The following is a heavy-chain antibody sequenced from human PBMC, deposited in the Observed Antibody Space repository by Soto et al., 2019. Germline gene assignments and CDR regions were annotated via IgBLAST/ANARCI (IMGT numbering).Heavy chain of an antibody. V-gene: IGHV3-30*18. J-gene: IGHJ6*02. CDR2: ISYDGSNK. CDR1: GFTFSSYG. Sequence: GGSLRLSCAASGFTFSSYGMHWVRQAPGKGLEWVAVISYDGSNKYYADSVKGRFTISRDNSKNTLYLQMNSLRAEDTAVYYCAKGRDAWFGDYYGMDVWGQGTTVTVSS. D-gene: IGHD3-10*01. CDR3: AKGRDAWFGDYYGMDV.